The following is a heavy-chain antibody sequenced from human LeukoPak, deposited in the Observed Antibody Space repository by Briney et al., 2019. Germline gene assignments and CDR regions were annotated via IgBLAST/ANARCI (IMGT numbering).Heavy chain of an antibody. D-gene: IGHD6-13*01. CDR2: INPNSGGT. J-gene: IGHJ6*02. CDR1: GYTFTGYY. Sequence: VASVKVSCKASGYTFTGYYMHWVRQAPGQGLEWMGWINPNSGGTNYAQKFQGWVTMTTDTSTSTAYMELRSLRSDDTAVYYCARWGYSSSWTGYYYYYGMDVWGQGTTVTVSS. V-gene: IGHV1-2*04. CDR3: ARWGYSSSWTGYYYYYGMDV.